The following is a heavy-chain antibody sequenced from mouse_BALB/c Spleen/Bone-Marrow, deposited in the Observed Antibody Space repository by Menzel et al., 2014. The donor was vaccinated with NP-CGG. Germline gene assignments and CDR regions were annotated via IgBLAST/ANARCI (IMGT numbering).Heavy chain of an antibody. V-gene: IGHV5-9-3*01. Sequence: EVKVVESGGGLVKPGGSLKLSCAASGFTFSSYGVSWVRQTPEKRLEWVATISNGGNYTYYPDSVKGRFTISRDNAKNALYLQMSSLRSENMAMYYCTRRRGDYAMDYWGQGTSVTVSS. CDR3: TRRRGDYAMDY. D-gene: IGHD1-1*02. CDR1: GFTFSSYG. CDR2: ISNGGNYT. J-gene: IGHJ4*01.